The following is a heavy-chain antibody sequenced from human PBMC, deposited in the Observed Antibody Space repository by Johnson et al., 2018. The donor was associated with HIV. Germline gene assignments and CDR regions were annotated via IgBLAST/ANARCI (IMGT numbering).Heavy chain of an antibody. J-gene: IGHJ3*02. CDR3: AKDVHSSGWYAFDI. CDR1: GFTFSSYW. V-gene: IGHV3-74*01. D-gene: IGHD6-19*01. CDR2: INSDGSST. Sequence: VQLVESGGGLVQPGGSLRLSCAASGFTFSSYWMHWVRQAPGKGLVWVSRINSDGSSTSYADSVKGRFTISRDNSKNTLYLQMNSLRAEDTAVYYCAKDVHSSGWYAFDIWGQGTMVIVSS.